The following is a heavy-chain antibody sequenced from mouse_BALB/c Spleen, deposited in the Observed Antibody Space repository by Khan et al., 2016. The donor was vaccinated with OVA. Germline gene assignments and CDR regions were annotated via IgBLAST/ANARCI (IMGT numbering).Heavy chain of an antibody. Sequence: EVQVVESGGGLVQPGGSLKLSCAASGFTFSSYGMSWVRQTPDKRLELVATINSNGGSTYYPDNVKGRFTISRDNAKNTLYLQMSSLKSEDTAMYYCARMARTINWGQGTTLTVSS. J-gene: IGHJ2*01. V-gene: IGHV5-6-3*01. CDR3: ARMARTIN. CDR1: GFTFSSYG. CDR2: INSNGGST.